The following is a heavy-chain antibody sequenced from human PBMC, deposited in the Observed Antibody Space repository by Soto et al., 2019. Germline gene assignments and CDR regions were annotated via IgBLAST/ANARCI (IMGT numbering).Heavy chain of an antibody. J-gene: IGHJ6*03. CDR1: GFTFSSYA. Sequence: GGSLRLSCAASGFTFSSYAMSWVRQAPGKGLEWVSAISGSGGSTYYADSVKGRFTISRDNSKNTLYLQMNSLRAEDTAVYYCAKDTSLIYDFRSGSSYYYYMDVWGKGTTVTVSS. D-gene: IGHD3-3*01. V-gene: IGHV3-23*01. CDR3: AKDTSLIYDFRSGSSYYYYMDV. CDR2: ISGSGGST.